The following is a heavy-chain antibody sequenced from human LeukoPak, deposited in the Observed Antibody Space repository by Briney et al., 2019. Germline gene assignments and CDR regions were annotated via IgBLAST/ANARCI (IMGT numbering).Heavy chain of an antibody. Sequence: GGSLRLSCAASGFTFSRYSMNWVRQPPGKGLEWVSYITNSSSTIFYADSVKGRFTISRDNAKNSLYLQMSSLRAEDTAVYYCTTAKNDHWGQGTLVTVSS. CDR2: ITNSSSTI. CDR1: GFTFSRYS. CDR3: TTAKNDH. V-gene: IGHV3-48*04. J-gene: IGHJ4*02.